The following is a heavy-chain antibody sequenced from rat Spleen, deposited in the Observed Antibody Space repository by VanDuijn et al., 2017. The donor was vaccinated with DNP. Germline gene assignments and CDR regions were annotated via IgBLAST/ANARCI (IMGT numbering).Heavy chain of an antibody. V-gene: IGHV5-25*01. CDR1: GFTFSNYY. Sequence: EVQLVESGGGLVQPGRSLKLSCAASGFTFSNYYMAWVRQAPKKGLEWVATISTSGSRTYYPDSVKGRFTISRDNAKSSLYLQMNSLKSEDTATYYCARHYYSDWYFDFWGPGTMVTVSS. CDR2: ISTSGSRT. J-gene: IGHJ1*01. D-gene: IGHD1-1*01. CDR3: ARHYYSDWYFDF.